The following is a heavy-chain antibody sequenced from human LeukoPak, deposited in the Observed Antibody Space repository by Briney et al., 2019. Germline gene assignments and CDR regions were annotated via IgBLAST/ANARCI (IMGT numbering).Heavy chain of an antibody. CDR3: ARDLGQPWSQDDAFDI. CDR2: ISSSSSYI. Sequence: GGSLRLSCAASGFTFSSYSMNWVRQAPGKGLEWVSSISSSSSYIYYANSVKGRFTISRDNAKNSLYLQMNSLRAEDTAVYYCARDLGQPWSQDDAFDIWGQGTMVTVSS. J-gene: IGHJ3*02. CDR1: GFTFSSYS. V-gene: IGHV3-21*01. D-gene: IGHD5-18*01.